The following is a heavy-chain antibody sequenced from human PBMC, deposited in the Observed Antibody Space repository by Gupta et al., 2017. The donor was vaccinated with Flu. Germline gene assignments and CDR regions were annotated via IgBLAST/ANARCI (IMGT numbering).Heavy chain of an antibody. V-gene: IGHV3-23*01. D-gene: IGHD3-16*01. Sequence: MTWVRQAPGKGLEWVSTIRDGGSTYYADSVKGRVSISRDNSKNTLDLHMQSLRAEDTAIYYCAKAGEATSNAYFYEAFDYWGQGTPVTVSS. CDR3: AKAGEATSNAYFYEAFDY. CDR2: IRDGGST. J-gene: IGHJ4*02.